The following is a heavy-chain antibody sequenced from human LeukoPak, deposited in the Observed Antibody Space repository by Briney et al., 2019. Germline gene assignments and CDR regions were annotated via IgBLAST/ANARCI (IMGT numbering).Heavy chain of an antibody. CDR1: GFTFSSYS. CDR2: ISSSSSYI. J-gene: IGHJ4*02. CDR3: ARDRRYCSSTSCYKDY. D-gene: IGHD2-2*02. Sequence: GGSLRLSCAASGFTFSSYSMNWVRQAPGKGLEWVSSISSSSSYIYYADSVKGRFTISRDNDKNSLYLQMNSLRAEDTAVYYCARDRRYCSSTSCYKDYWGQGTLVTVSS. V-gene: IGHV3-21*01.